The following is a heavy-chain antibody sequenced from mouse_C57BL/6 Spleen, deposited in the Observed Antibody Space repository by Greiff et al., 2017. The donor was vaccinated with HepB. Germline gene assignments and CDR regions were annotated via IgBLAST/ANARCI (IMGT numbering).Heavy chain of an antibody. CDR2: IDPEDGDT. D-gene: IGHD1-1*01. J-gene: IGHJ3*01. CDR1: GFNIKDYY. CDR3: NRDYGSSYPY. V-gene: IGHV14-1*01. Sequence: EVKLMESGAELVRPGASVKLSCTASGFNIKDYYMHWVKQRPEQGLEWIGRIDPEDGDTEYAPKFQGKATMTADTSSNTAYLQLSSLTSEDTAVYYCNRDYGSSYPYWGQGTLVTVSA.